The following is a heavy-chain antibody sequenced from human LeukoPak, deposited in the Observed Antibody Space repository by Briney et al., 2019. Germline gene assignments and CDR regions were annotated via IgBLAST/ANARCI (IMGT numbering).Heavy chain of an antibody. CDR3: ARQPMVVGAARGAYFDY. D-gene: IGHD1-26*01. V-gene: IGHV4-59*08. CDR1: GGSISSYY. J-gene: IGHJ4*02. CDR2: IYYSGST. Sequence: PSETLSLTCTVSGGSISSYYWSWIRQPPGKEVEWIGYIYYSGSTNYNPSLKSRVTISVDTSKNQFSLRLNSVTAADTAVYYCARQPMVVGAARGAYFDYWGQGTLVTVSS.